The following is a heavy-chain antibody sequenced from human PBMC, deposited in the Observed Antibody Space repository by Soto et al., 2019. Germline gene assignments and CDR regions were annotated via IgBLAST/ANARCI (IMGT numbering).Heavy chain of an antibody. D-gene: IGHD6-13*01. CDR1: GYTFTGYY. V-gene: IGHV1-2*02. CDR3: ARVKQQLEFDY. Sequence: ASVKVSCKASGYTFTGYYMHWVRQAPGQGLEWMGWINPNNGGTNYAQKFQGRVTMTRDTSISTAYMELSRLRSDDTAVYYCARVKQQLEFDYWGQGTLVTVSS. CDR2: INPNNGGT. J-gene: IGHJ4*02.